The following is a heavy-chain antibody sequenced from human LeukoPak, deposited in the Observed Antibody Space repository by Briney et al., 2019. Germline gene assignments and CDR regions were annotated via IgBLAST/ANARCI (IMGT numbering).Heavy chain of an antibody. Sequence: GGSLRLSCAASGFTFSNSSMNWVRQAPGKGLEWVSSISHGRGYIHYTDSVRGRFTISRDNAKNSLYLQMNSLRAEDTAVYYCARYFNSNGYSSLRGDYWGQGTLVTVSS. CDR2: ISHGRGYI. V-gene: IGHV3-21*01. J-gene: IGHJ4*02. CDR1: GFTFSNSS. D-gene: IGHD3-22*01. CDR3: ARYFNSNGYSSLRGDY.